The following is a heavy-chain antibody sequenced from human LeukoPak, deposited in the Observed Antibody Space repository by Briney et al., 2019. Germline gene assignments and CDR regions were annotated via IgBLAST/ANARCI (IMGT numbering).Heavy chain of an antibody. D-gene: IGHD2-8*01. CDR1: GFTFSSYS. CDR2: ISSTTNNI. J-gene: IGHJ4*02. V-gene: IGHV3-21*01. CDR3: ARDAKGYCSDGVCAD. Sequence: PGGSLRLSCAASGFTFSSYSMNWVRQAPGKGLEWVSSISSTTNNIYDYAASMGGRFTISRDNSKNSLYLQMNSLRAEDTAVYYCARDAKGYCSDGVCADWGQGTLVTVSS.